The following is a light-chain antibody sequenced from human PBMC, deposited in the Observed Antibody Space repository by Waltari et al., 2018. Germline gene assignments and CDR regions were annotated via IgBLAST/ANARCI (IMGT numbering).Light chain of an antibody. J-gene: IGLJ1*01. V-gene: IGLV2-14*01. CDR2: VVS. CDR3: SSYTSINTFV. Sequence: QSALTQPAPVSGSPGQSITISCTGTSSDVGGHDYVPWYQQHPGKAPKLMIYVVSKRPSGVSDRFSGSKSGNTASLTISGLQAEDEADYYCSSYTSINTFVFGTGTKVTVL. CDR1: SSDVGGHDY.